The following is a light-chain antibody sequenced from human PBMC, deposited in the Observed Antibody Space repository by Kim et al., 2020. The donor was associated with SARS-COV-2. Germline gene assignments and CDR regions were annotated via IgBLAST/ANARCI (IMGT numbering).Light chain of an antibody. CDR2: DVS. J-gene: IGLJ2*01. Sequence: VTTSCTVASDAVCAYTSASCYQQLPGTAPNLIIYDVSKRPSGVPDGFSGSNSDTPTSLTISGLQAENEADYYCCSYVGSFSVLFGGGTQLTVL. CDR3: CSYVGSFSVL. V-gene: IGLV2-11*03. CDR1: SDAVCAYTS.